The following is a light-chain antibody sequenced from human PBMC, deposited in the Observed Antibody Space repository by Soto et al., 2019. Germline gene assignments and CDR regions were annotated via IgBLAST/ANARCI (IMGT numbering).Light chain of an antibody. V-gene: IGKV3D-7*01. Sequence: EIVMTQSPVTLSLSPGDRATLSCRASQSLSNTYISWYQQKPGQAPRPLIYGASTRATGIPARFSGSGSGTDFTLTISSLQPEDFATYYCQQSDSTPKFGQGTKV. CDR2: GAS. CDR3: QQSDSTPK. CDR1: QSLSNTY. J-gene: IGKJ1*01.